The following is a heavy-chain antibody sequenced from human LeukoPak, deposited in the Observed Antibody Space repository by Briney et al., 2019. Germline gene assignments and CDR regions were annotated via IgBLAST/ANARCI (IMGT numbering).Heavy chain of an antibody. CDR2: IYTSGST. J-gene: IGHJ3*02. CDR1: GGSISIYY. Sequence: SETLSLTCTVSGGSISIYYWNWIRQPAGKRLEWIGRIYTSGSTYYNPSLKSRVTISVDTSKNQFSLKLSSVTAADTAVYYCARDRLPEDAFDIWGQGTMVTVSS. CDR3: ARDRLPEDAFDI. V-gene: IGHV4-4*07. D-gene: IGHD6-6*01.